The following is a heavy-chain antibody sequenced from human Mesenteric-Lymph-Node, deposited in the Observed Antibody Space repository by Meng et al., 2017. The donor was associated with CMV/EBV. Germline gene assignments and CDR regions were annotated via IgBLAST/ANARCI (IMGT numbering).Heavy chain of an antibody. CDR3: ARGSYRFVDY. Sequence: CTVSGRSISGGSYYWNWIRQPPGKGLEWIGYIYYSGTTNYNPSLKSRVTISIDTSKNQFSLKLSSVTAEDTAVYYCARGSYRFVDYWGQRTLVTVSS. D-gene: IGHD3-16*01. J-gene: IGHJ4*02. CDR2: IYYSGTT. V-gene: IGHV4-61*01. CDR1: GRSISGGSYY.